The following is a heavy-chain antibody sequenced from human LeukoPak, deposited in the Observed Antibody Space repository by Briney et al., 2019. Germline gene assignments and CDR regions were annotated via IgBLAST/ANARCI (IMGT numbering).Heavy chain of an antibody. CDR3: ASDYRGLSY. Sequence: SETLSLTCTVSGDSISSSGTYYWCWIRQPPGKGLEWIGSIYYGGSTYYNPSLKSRVTISEDTSKNQFSLKLSSVTAADTAVYFCASDYRGLSYWGQGTLVTVSS. D-gene: IGHD3-10*01. J-gene: IGHJ4*02. CDR1: GDSISSSGTYY. V-gene: IGHV4-39*01. CDR2: IYYGGST.